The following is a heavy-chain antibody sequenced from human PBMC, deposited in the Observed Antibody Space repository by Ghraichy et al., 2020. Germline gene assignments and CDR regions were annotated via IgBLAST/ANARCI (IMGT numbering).Heavy chain of an antibody. CDR2: ISAYNGNT. CDR1: GYTFTSYG. CDR3: ARERMSKGSFGVSRRFDP. Sequence: ASVKVSCKASGYTFTSYGISWVRQAPGQGLEWMGWISAYNGNTNYAQKLQGRVTMTTDTSTSTAYMELRSLRSDDTAVYYCARERMSKGSFGVSRRFDPWGQGTLVTVSS. D-gene: IGHD3-3*01. V-gene: IGHV1-18*04. J-gene: IGHJ5*02.